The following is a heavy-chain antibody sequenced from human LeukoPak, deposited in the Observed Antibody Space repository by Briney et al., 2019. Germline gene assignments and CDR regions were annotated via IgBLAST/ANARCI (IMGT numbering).Heavy chain of an antibody. CDR1: GFSFSTDA. CDR2: ISVSGGST. V-gene: IGHV3-23*01. Sequence: GGSLTLACAVSGFSFSTDATYWGCHAPQEGLGWGSSISVSGGSTNYADSVKGRFTISRDNSKNTLSLKMNRLTAEDTALYYCAKHRSGGCNCFDSWGQGTLVTVSS. D-gene: IGHD6-19*01. CDR3: AKHRSGGCNCFDS. J-gene: IGHJ4*02.